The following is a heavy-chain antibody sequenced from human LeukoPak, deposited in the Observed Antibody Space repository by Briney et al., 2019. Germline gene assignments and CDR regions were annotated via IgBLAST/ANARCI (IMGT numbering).Heavy chain of an antibody. CDR1: GRPISRGDYH. CDR2: IYYSGST. J-gene: IGHJ5*02. Sequence: SDTLSLPCTFSGRPISRGDYHCSWIRQPPGKGLERNGYIYYSGSTYYNPSLQSRVTIAVDTSENKFSLKLSSVTAADTAVYYCARGDYGGIAAAGTPYNWFDPWGQGTLVSVSS. V-gene: IGHV4-30-4*02. D-gene: IGHD6-13*01. CDR3: ARGDYGGIAAAGTPYNWFDP.